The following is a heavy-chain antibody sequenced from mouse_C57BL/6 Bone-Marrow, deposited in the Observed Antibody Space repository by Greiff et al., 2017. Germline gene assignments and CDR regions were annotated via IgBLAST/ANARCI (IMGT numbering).Heavy chain of an antibody. Sequence: EVQLVESGGGLVKPGGSLKLSCAASGFTFSDYGMHWVRQAPEKGLEWVAYISGGSSTIYYADTVKGRFTISRDNAKNTLLLQMTSLRSEDTAMYYCASDDSSGLYYYAMDYWGQGTSVTVSS. V-gene: IGHV5-17*01. CDR1: GFTFSDYG. CDR2: ISGGSSTI. CDR3: ASDDSSGLYYYAMDY. D-gene: IGHD3-2*02. J-gene: IGHJ4*01.